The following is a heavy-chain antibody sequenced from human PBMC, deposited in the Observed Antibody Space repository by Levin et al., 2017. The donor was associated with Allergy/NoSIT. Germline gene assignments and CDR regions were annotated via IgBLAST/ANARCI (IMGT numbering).Heavy chain of an antibody. CDR3: AKSSDDFDWLFLDY. D-gene: IGHD3-9*01. V-gene: IGHV3-30*18. CDR2: ISYDGSNK. CDR1: GFTFSSYG. J-gene: IGHJ4*02. Sequence: GESLKISCAASGFTFSSYGMHWVRQAPGKGLEWVAVISYDGSNKYYADSVKGRFTISRDNSKNTLYLQMNSLRAEDTAVYYCAKSSDDFDWLFLDYWGQGTLVTVSS.